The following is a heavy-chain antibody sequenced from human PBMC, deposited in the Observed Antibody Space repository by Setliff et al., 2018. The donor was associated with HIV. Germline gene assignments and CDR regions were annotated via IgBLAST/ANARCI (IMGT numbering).Heavy chain of an antibody. Sequence: GSLRLSCAASGFTFSDDYMSWIRQIPGKGLEWVSYISGSGSVIFYADSVKGRFTISRDNAKNSLYLQMNSLRAEDTAVYYCARVMEDCINGNCYVFDYWGQGTLVTVS. V-gene: IGHV3-11*01. J-gene: IGHJ4*02. D-gene: IGHD2-15*01. CDR3: ARVMEDCINGNCYVFDY. CDR2: ISGSGSVI. CDR1: GFTFSDDY.